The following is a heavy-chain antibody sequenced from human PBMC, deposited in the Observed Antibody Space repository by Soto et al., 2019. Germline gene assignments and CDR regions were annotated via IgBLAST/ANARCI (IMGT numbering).Heavy chain of an antibody. CDR2: ISSSGSTI. CDR3: AIVRLYAFDF. Sequence: QVQLVESGGDLVKPGGSLRLSCAASRFTFSDYYMSWIRQAPGKGLEWVSYISSSGSTIYYADSVKGRVTISRDNAKNSLYRQMNSLSAEDTAVYDWAIVRLYAFDFWGQGTMVTVAS. J-gene: IGHJ3*01. V-gene: IGHV3-11*01. D-gene: IGHD3-16*01. CDR1: RFTFSDYY.